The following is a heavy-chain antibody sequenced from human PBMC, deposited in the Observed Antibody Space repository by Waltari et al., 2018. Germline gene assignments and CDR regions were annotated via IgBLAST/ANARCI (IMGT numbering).Heavy chain of an antibody. CDR1: GYSFTSYW. V-gene: IGHV5-51*01. Sequence: EVQLVQSGAEVKKPGESLTISCKGSGYSFTSYWIGWGRQMTGKGREWMGIIYTGDSDTTYSPSFQGQVTISADKSISTAYLQWSSLKASDTAMYYCARQGMYSSSESSYFDYWGQGTLVTVSS. CDR3: ARQGMYSSSESSYFDY. J-gene: IGHJ4*02. D-gene: IGHD6-6*01. CDR2: IYTGDSDT.